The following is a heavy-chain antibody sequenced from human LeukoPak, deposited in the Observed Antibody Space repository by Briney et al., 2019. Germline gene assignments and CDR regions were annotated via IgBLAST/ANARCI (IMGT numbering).Heavy chain of an antibody. CDR1: GFTFSSYA. CDR3: AKDFSSWRTYYFDY. V-gene: IGHV3-23*01. Sequence: PGGSLRLSCAASGFTFSSYAMSWVRQAPGKGLEWVSAISGSGGSTYYTDSVKGRFTISRDNSKTTLYLQMNSLTAEDTAVYHCAKDFSSWRTYYFDYWGQGTLVTVSS. CDR2: ISGSGGST. D-gene: IGHD6-13*01. J-gene: IGHJ4*02.